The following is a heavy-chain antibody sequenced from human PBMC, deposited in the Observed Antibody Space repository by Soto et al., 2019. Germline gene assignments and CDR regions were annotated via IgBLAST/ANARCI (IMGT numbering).Heavy chain of an antibody. Sequence: GGSLRLSCAASGFTFSSYAMHWVRQAPGKGLEYVSAISSNGGSTSYANSVKGRFTISRDISKNTPYVQMGSLRAEEMAVYYCARRLSGDSHIAIDIWGQGTMVTVSS. CDR2: ISSNGGST. J-gene: IGHJ3*02. D-gene: IGHD7-27*01. V-gene: IGHV3-64*01. CDR1: GFTFSSYA. CDR3: ARRLSGDSHIAIDI.